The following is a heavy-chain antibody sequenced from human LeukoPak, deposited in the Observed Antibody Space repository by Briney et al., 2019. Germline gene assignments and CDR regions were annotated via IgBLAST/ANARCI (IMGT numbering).Heavy chain of an antibody. Sequence: GGSLRLSCAASGFTFSSYGMHWVRQAPGKGLGWVSAISGSGGSTYYADSVKGRFTISRDNSKNTLYLQMNSLRAEDTAVYYCAKVLGRGARFSLPHLNFQHWGQGTLVTVSS. J-gene: IGHJ1*01. V-gene: IGHV3-23*01. CDR3: AKVLGRGARFSLPHLNFQH. CDR2: ISGSGGST. D-gene: IGHD1-26*01. CDR1: GFTFSSYG.